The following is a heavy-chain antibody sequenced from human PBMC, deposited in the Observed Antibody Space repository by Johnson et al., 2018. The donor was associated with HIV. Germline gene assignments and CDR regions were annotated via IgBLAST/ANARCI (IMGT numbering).Heavy chain of an antibody. D-gene: IGHD2-2*01. Sequence: QVQLVESGGGVVQPGGSLRLSCAASGFTFSNYAIHWVRQAPGKGLEWVAFIRYDGTNNYYADSVRGRFTISRDNSKNTVYLQMNSLRAEDTAVYYCAKDLAVVFVTTNGAGAFDLWGQGTLVTVSS. CDR2: IRYDGTNN. V-gene: IGHV3-30*02. CDR3: AKDLAVVFVTTNGAGAFDL. J-gene: IGHJ3*01. CDR1: GFTFSNYA.